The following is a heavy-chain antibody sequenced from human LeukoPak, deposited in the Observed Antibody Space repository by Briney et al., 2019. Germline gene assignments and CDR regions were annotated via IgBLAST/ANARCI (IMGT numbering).Heavy chain of an antibody. CDR1: GGTFSSYA. CDR2: IIPIFGTA. J-gene: IGHJ5*02. V-gene: IGHV1-69*05. CDR3: ASRDDYGGKLDP. D-gene: IGHD4-23*01. Sequence: VASVKVSFKASGGTFSSYAISWVRQAPGQGLEWMGGIIPIFGTANYAQKFQGGVTITTDESTSTAYMELSSLRSEDTAVYYCASRDDYGGKLDPWGQGTLVTVSS.